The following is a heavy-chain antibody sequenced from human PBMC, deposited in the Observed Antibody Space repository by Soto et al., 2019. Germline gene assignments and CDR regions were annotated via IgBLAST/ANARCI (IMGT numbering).Heavy chain of an antibody. CDR2: INSDGSGT. CDR1: GFTFSSCW. J-gene: IGHJ6*02. Sequence: SLRLSCAASGFTFSSCWMHWVRQAPGKGLVWVSRINSDGSGTTYADSVKGRFTISRDNAKNTLYLQMNSLRAEDTAVYYCARDPDIVIIPAATDAMDVWGQGTTVTVSS. V-gene: IGHV3-74*01. CDR3: ARDPDIVIIPAATDAMDV. D-gene: IGHD2-2*01.